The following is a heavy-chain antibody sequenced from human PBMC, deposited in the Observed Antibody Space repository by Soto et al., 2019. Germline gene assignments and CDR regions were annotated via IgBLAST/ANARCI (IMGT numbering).Heavy chain of an antibody. CDR1: GYSFTSYW. J-gene: IGHJ5*02. Sequence: PGESLKICCKGSGYSFTSYWIGWVRQMPGKGLEWMGIIYPGDSDTRYSPSFQGQVTISADKSISTAYLQWSSLKASDTAMYYCARQATNYYDSSGYIDLWGQGTLVTVSS. CDR3: ARQATNYYDSSGYIDL. D-gene: IGHD3-22*01. CDR2: IYPGDSDT. V-gene: IGHV5-51*01.